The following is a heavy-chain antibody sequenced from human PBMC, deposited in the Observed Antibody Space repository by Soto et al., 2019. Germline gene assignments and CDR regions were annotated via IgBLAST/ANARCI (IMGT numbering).Heavy chain of an antibody. CDR2: ISGSGGST. CDR1: GFTFSSYA. CDR3: ANALSTNAAFDI. J-gene: IGHJ3*02. Sequence: EVQLLESGGGLVQPGGSLRLSCAASGFTFSSYAMSWVRQAPGKGLEWVSAISGSGGSTYYADSVKGGLTISRDNSKHTLYLQMNSLRAEDTAVYYCANALSTNAAFDIWGQGTMVTVSS. V-gene: IGHV3-23*01.